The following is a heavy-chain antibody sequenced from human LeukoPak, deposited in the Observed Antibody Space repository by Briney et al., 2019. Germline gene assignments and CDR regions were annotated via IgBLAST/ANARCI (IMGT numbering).Heavy chain of an antibody. CDR1: GFTVSSNY. D-gene: IGHD3-22*01. CDR2: IYSGGST. J-gene: IGHJ4*02. Sequence: GESLRLSCAASGFTVSSNYMSWVRPAPGKGLEWVSVIYSGGSTYYAGSVKGRFAISIDNSKNTVFLQMTSLRADDTAVYYCAREGILSSGYNFDYWGQGTPVTVSS. CDR3: AREGILSSGYNFDY. V-gene: IGHV3-66*01.